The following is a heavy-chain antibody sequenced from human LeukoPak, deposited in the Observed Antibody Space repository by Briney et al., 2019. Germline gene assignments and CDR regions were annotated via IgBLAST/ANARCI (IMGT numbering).Heavy chain of an antibody. V-gene: IGHV4-34*01. CDR2: INHSGST. CDR3: ARVGGYCSSTSCYRRYYYYYGMDV. D-gene: IGHD2-2*02. J-gene: IGHJ6*04. CDR1: GGSFSGYY. Sequence: SETLSLTCAVYGGSFSGYYWSWIRQPPGKGLEWIGEINHSGSTNYSPSLKSRVTISVDTSKNQFSLKLSSVTAADTAVYYCARVGGYCSSTSCYRRYYYYYGMDVWGKGTTVTVSS.